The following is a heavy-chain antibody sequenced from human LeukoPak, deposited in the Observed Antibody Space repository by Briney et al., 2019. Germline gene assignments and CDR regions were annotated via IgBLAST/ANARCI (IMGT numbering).Heavy chain of an antibody. J-gene: IGHJ5*02. D-gene: IGHD3-10*01. CDR3: ARSGAHYYGSGSYYCWFDP. CDR2: IYYSGST. Sequence: PSETLSLTCTVSGGSISSSSYYWGWIRQPPGKGLEWIGSIYYSGSTYYNPSLKSRVTISVDTSKNQFSLKLSSVTAADTAVYYCARSGAHYYGSGSYYCWFDPWGQGTLVTVSS. V-gene: IGHV4-39*07. CDR1: GGSISSSSYY.